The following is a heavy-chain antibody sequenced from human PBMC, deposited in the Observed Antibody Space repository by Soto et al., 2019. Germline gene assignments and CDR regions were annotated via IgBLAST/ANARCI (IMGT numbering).Heavy chain of an antibody. CDR2: MNPYNGNA. V-gene: IGHV1-8*01. CDR1: GYSFITYD. Sequence: QVQLVQSGAEVKKPGASVKVSCKASGYSFITYDINWVRQAPGQGLEWMGWMNPYNGNAGYAQKFQGRATMTRNTSISTAYMVLSSLRSNDTAVYFCARRKERSGPHYFDSWGQGTLVTVSS. CDR3: ARRKERSGPHYFDS. J-gene: IGHJ4*02. D-gene: IGHD1-1*01.